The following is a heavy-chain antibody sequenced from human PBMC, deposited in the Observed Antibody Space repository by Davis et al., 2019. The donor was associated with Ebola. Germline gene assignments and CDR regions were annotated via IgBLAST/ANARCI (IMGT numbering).Heavy chain of an antibody. CDR3: TRGVDRAFDI. Sequence: GESLKISCAASGFTFSSYSMNWVRQAPGKGLEWVSSISSSSSYIYYADSVKGRFTISRDNAKNSLYLQMNSLRAEDTAAYYCTRGVDRAFDIWGQGTMVTVSS. J-gene: IGHJ3*02. CDR2: ISSSSSYI. CDR1: GFTFSSYS. V-gene: IGHV3-21*04.